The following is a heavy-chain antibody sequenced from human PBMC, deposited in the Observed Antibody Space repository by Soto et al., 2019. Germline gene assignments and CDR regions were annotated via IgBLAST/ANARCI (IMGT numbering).Heavy chain of an antibody. D-gene: IGHD2-2*01. J-gene: IGHJ3*02. CDR3: ASRTVVVVPAAMSDAFDI. CDR1: GGTFSSYT. Sequence: QVRLVQSGAEVKKPGSSVKVSCKASGGTFSSYTISWVRQALGQGLEWMGRIIPILGIAKYAQKFQGRVTITADKPTSTAYMELSSLRSEDTAVYYGASRTVVVVPAAMSDAFDIWGQGTMVTVSS. V-gene: IGHV1-69*02. CDR2: IIPILGIA.